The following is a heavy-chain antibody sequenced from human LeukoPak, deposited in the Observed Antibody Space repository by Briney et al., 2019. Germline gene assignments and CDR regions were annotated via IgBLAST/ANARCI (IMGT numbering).Heavy chain of an antibody. Sequence: SETLSLTCTVSGGSLSSHYWSWIRQPPGKGLEWIGHIYYSGDTNHNPSLKGRVTISIDTSKIHFSLKLSSVTAADTAVYYCARDTFGSGSYFRYWGQGTLVTVSS. V-gene: IGHV4-59*11. J-gene: IGHJ4*02. D-gene: IGHD3-10*01. CDR2: IYYSGDT. CDR3: ARDTFGSGSYFRY. CDR1: GGSLSSHY.